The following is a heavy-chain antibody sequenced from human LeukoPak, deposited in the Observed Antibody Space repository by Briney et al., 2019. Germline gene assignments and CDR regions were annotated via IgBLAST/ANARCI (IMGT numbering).Heavy chain of an antibody. CDR1: GFTFNNYA. D-gene: IGHD1-26*01. V-gene: IGHV3-30*04. CDR2: MSYDGSDE. CDR3: AKDLSGTYVSFHFDN. Sequence: GGSLRLSCAASGFTFNNYAMHWVRQAPGKGLEWVAFMSYDGSDEYYADSVKGRFTVSRDNSKKTLSLEMNSLRAEDTAIYYCAKDLSGTYVSFHFDNWGQGTLVTVSS. J-gene: IGHJ4*02.